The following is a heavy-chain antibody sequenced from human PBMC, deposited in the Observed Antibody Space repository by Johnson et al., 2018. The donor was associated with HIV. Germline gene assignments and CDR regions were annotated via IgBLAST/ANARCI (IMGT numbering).Heavy chain of an antibody. Sequence: QVQLVESGGGLVQPGGSLRLSCAASGFTFSDYFMSWIRQAPGKGLECISYISSSGSSIYYTDSLKGRFTISRDNAKNSLYLQMNSLKAEDTGVYYCARDSTPWGGEHVGYAFDLWGRGTLVTISS. CDR3: ARDSTPWGGEHVGYAFDL. V-gene: IGHV3-11*04. D-gene: IGHD4-17*01. J-gene: IGHJ3*01. CDR1: GFTFSDYF. CDR2: ISSSGSSI.